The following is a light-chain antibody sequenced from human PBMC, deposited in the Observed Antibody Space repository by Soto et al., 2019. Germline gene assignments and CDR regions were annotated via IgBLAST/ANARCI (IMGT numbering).Light chain of an antibody. V-gene: IGKV1-5*03. J-gene: IGKJ4*01. CDR1: QSISSW. CDR2: KAS. Sequence: DIQMTQSPSTLSPSVGDRVTITCRASQSISSWLAWYQQKPGKAPKLLIYKASSLESGVPSRFSGSGSGTEFTLPISSLQPDDFATYYCQQYNSYSLAFGGGTKVEIK. CDR3: QQYNSYSLA.